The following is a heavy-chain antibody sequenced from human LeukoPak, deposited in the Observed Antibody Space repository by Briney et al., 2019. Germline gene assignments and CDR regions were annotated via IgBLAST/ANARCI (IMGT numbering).Heavy chain of an antibody. D-gene: IGHD2-21*01. V-gene: IGHV4-4*07. J-gene: IGHJ4*02. CDR2: IYASGST. CDR3: AKYIRDSGTYYLDY. CDR1: GDSISSYF. Sequence: SETLSLICTVSGDSISSYFWSWIRQPAGKGLEWIGRIYASGSTNYSPSLKSRVTMSLDTSKNQFSLKPSSVTAADTAMYFCAKYIRDSGTYYLDYWGQGTLVTVSS.